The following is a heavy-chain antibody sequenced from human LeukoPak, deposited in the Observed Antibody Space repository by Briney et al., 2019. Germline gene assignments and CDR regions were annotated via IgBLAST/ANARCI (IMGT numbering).Heavy chain of an antibody. CDR1: GGSISSYY. J-gene: IGHJ6*02. V-gene: IGHV4-59*01. Sequence: SESLSLTCTVSGGSISSYYWSWIRQPPGKGLEWIGYIYYSGSTNNNPSLKSRVTISVDTSKNQFSLKLSSVTAADTAVYYCARRGYYYYGMDVWGQGTTVTVSS. CDR2: IYYSGST. CDR3: ARRGYYYYGMDV.